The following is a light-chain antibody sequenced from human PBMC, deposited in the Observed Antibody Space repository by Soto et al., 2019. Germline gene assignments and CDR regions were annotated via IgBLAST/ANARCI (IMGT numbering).Light chain of an antibody. J-gene: IGKJ4*01. CDR1: QDIRSY. Sequence: AIQMTQSPSSLSASVGDRVTITCRASQDIRSYLGWYQQEPGKAPKLLIYAASSLQSGVPSRFSGSGSGTDFTLTINSLQPEDFATYYCLQDYNYPPTLGGGTKVEIK. V-gene: IGKV1-6*01. CDR2: AAS. CDR3: LQDYNYPPT.